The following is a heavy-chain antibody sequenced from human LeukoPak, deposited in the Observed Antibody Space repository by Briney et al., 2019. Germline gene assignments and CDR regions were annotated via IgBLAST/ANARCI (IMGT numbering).Heavy chain of an antibody. CDR3: ARGSGSFDY. V-gene: IGHV1-24*01. CDR1: GYTLTELS. D-gene: IGHD2-15*01. Sequence: ASVKVSCKVSGYTLTELSMHWVRQAPGKGLEWMGGFDPEDGETIYAQKFQGRVTITADKSTSTAYMELSSLRSEDTAVYYCARGSGSFDYWGQGTLVTVSS. J-gene: IGHJ4*02. CDR2: FDPEDGET.